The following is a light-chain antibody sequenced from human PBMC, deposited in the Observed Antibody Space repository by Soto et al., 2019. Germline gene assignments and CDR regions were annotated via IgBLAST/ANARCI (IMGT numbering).Light chain of an antibody. CDR2: GTS. J-gene: IGKJ3*01. CDR3: QQYSSSLLT. CDR1: QSVSSKY. V-gene: IGKV3-20*01. Sequence: DIVLTQSPGTLSLSPGERATLSCRASQSVSSKYLAWYQQKPGQPPRVLIYGTSIRATGIPERFSGGGSGTDFTLTITRLESEDFAVYYCQQYSSSLLTFGPGTKVDF.